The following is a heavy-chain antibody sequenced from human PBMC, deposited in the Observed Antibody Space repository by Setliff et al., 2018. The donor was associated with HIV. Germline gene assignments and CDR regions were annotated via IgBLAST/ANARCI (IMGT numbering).Heavy chain of an antibody. CDR3: ARGAPAVPPALSPPHSYNWFDP. J-gene: IGHJ5*02. CDR2: INWNGGST. CDR1: GFIFDDYG. D-gene: IGHD3-16*02. Sequence: PGGSLRLSCAASGFIFDDYGMNWVRQAPGKGLEWVSGINWNGGSTGYADSVKGRFTISRDNTKNTLYLEMHSLRTEDTAVYFCARGAPAVPPALSPPHSYNWFDPWGQGTVVTVSS. V-gene: IGHV3-20*04.